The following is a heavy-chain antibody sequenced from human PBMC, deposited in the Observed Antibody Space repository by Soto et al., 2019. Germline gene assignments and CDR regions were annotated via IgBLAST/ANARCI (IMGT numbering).Heavy chain of an antibody. CDR2: INASNGNT. Sequence: ASLKVSCQASGGTFSSYAISWVRQAPGQGLEWMGWINASNGNTKYAQKFQGRVTITRDTSASTAYMELSSLGSEDTAVYYCASRVVAATLGAFDIWGQGTMVT. CDR3: ASRVVAATLGAFDI. CDR1: GGTFSSYA. D-gene: IGHD2-15*01. V-gene: IGHV1-3*01. J-gene: IGHJ3*02.